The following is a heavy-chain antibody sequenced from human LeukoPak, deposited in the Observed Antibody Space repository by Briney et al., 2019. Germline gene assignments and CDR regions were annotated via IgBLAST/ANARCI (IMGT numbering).Heavy chain of an antibody. CDR2: FSGSGGST. CDR1: GFTFSSYA. D-gene: IGHD6-19*01. CDR3: AKGRAGYSSGSIYYFDY. Sequence: PGGSLRLSCAASGFTFSSYAMSWVRQAPGKVLEWVSGFSGSGGSTYYADSVKDRFTISRDNSKNTLYLQMNSLRAEDTAVYYCAKGRAGYSSGSIYYFDYWGQGTLVTVSS. J-gene: IGHJ4*02. V-gene: IGHV3-23*01.